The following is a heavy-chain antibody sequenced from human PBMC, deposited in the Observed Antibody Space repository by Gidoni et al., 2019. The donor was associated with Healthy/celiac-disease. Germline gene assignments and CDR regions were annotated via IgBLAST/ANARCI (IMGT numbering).Heavy chain of an antibody. CDR3: ALGKTIWGSGSFLN. J-gene: IGHJ4*02. D-gene: IGHD1-26*01. CDR1: GYPLTELS. Sequence: QVQLVQSGAEVKKPGASVTVSCKVSGYPLTELSMHWVRQAPGKGLEWMGGFDTEDGETIYAQKFQGRVTMTEDTSTDTAYMELSSLRSEDTAVYYCALGKTIWGSGSFLNWGQGTLVTVSS. CDR2: FDTEDGET. V-gene: IGHV1-24*01.